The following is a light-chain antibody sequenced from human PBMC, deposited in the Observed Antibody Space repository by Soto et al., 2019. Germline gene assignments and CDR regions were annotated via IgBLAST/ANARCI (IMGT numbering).Light chain of an antibody. CDR3: CSYAGSYTFV. CDR2: DVT. V-gene: IGLV2-11*01. Sequence: QSALTQPRSVSGSPGQSVTISCTGAGSDVGYYNYVSWYQQHPGKAPKLMIYDVTKRPSGVPDRFSGSKSGNTASLTLSGLQADDEADYYCCSYAGSYTFVFGTGTKLTVL. CDR1: GSDVGYYNY. J-gene: IGLJ1*01.